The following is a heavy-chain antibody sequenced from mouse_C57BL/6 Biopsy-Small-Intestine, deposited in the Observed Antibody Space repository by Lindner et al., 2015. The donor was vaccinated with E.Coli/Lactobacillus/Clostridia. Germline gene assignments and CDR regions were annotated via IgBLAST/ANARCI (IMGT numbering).Heavy chain of an antibody. CDR3: ARRSNYVYYYAMDY. J-gene: IGHJ4*01. CDR1: GFTFSDYG. Sequence: VQLQESGGGLVKPGGSLKLSCAASGFTFSDYGMHWVRQAPEKGLEWVAYISGSSTIYYADTVKGRFTISRDNAKNTLFLQMTSLRSEDTAMYYCARRSNYVYYYAMDYWGQGTSVTVSS. V-gene: IGHV5-17*01. D-gene: IGHD2-5*01. CDR2: ISGSSTI.